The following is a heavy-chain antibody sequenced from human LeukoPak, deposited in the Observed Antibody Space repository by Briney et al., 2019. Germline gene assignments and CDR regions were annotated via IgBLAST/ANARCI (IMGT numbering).Heavy chain of an antibody. V-gene: IGHV1-2*02. CDR3: ARLSSSWSKEFDY. D-gene: IGHD6-13*01. J-gene: IGHJ4*02. CDR1: GYTFTGYY. Sequence: ASVKVSCKASGYTFTGYYKHWVRQAPGQGLEWMGWINPNSGGTNYAQKFQGRVTMTRDTSISTAYMELSRLRSDDTAVYYCARLSSSWSKEFDYWGQGTLVTVSS. CDR2: INPNSGGT.